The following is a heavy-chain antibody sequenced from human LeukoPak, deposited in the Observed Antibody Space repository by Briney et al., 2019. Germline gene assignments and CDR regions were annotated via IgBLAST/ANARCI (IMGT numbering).Heavy chain of an antibody. D-gene: IGHD6-6*01. V-gene: IGHV3-74*01. CDR2: INSDGSST. J-gene: IGHJ4*02. CDR1: GFTFSNYW. CDR3: ARDKYTSSSLDY. Sequence: GGSLRLSCAASGFTFSNYWMHWVRQVPGKGLVWVSRINSDGSSTTYADSVKGRSTVSRDNAKNTLYLQMNSLRAEDTAVYFCARDKYTSSSLDYWGQGTQVTVSS.